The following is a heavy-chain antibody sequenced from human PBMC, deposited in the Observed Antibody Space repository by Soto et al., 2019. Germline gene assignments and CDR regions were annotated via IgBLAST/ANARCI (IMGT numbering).Heavy chain of an antibody. Sequence: PLLLLSDMCRVTDGSNSCFDWGWIRQPPGKGLEWIGYVYYSGSTNYNPSLKSRVTISVDTSKNQFSLKLSSVTAADTAVYYCARHGLSYYFDYWGQGTLVTVSS. CDR1: DGSNSCFD. V-gene: IGHV4-59*08. CDR3: ARHGLSYYFDY. CDR2: VYYSGST. J-gene: IGHJ4*02.